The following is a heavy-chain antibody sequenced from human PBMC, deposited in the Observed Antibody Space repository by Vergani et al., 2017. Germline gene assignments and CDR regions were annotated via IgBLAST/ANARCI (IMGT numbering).Heavy chain of an antibody. V-gene: IGHV1-69*13. J-gene: IGHJ6*02. CDR3: ARVGYSYGYRIYYYYGMDV. CDR1: GGTFSSYA. Sequence: QVQLVQSGAEVKKPGSSVKVSCKASGGTFSSYAISWVRQAPGQGLEWMGRIIPIFGTANYAQKFQGRVTITADESTSTAYMELSSLRSEDTAVYYCARVGYSYGYRIYYYYGMDVWGQGTTVTVSS. CDR2: IIPIFGTA. D-gene: IGHD5-18*01.